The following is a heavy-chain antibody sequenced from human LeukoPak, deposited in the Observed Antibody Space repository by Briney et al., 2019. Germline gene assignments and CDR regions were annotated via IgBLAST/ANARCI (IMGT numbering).Heavy chain of an antibody. J-gene: IGHJ4*02. Sequence: GGSLRLSCAASGFTFNTYAIHWVRQAPGKGLEWVAFISYDGSDKFYADSVKGRFTISRDNSKNMLYLQMNSLTTDDTAVYYCGRDYSWNYCIDYWGQGTLVTVSS. CDR2: ISYDGSDK. CDR3: GRDYSWNYCIDY. V-gene: IGHV3-30-3*01. D-gene: IGHD1-26*01. CDR1: GFTFNTYA.